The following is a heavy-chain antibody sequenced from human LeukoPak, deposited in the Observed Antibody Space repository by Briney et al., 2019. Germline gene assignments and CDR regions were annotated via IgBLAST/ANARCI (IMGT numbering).Heavy chain of an antibody. CDR2: INPNSGGT. Sequence: GASVKLSCKASGYTFTGYYMHWVRQAPGQGLEWMGWINPNSGGTNYAQKFQGRVTITRDTSISTAYMELSRLRSDDTAVYYCARTVARNWFDPWGQGTLVTISS. D-gene: IGHD5-12*01. CDR3: ARTVARNWFDP. CDR1: GYTFTGYY. J-gene: IGHJ5*02. V-gene: IGHV1-2*02.